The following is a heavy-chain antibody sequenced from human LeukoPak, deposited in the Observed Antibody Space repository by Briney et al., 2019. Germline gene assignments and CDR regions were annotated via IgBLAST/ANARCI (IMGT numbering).Heavy chain of an antibody. V-gene: IGHV3-11*01. CDR1: GFTFSDYY. Sequence: PGGPLRLSCAASGFTFSDYYMSWIRQAPGKGLEWVSYISSSGSTIYYADSVKGRFTISRDNAKNSLYLQMNSLRAEDTAVYYCARDVTTAAGTGGHNWFDPWGQGTLVTVSS. CDR2: ISSSGSTI. J-gene: IGHJ5*02. D-gene: IGHD6-13*01. CDR3: ARDVTTAAGTGGHNWFDP.